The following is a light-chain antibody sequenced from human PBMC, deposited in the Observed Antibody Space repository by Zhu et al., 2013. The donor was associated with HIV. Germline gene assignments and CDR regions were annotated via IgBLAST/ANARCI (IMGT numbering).Light chain of an antibody. CDR3: QQTKSYPFS. CDR1: ESISIN. Sequence: EIVMTQSPATLSVSAGGRATLSCRASESISINLAWYQQRPGRPPKLLMYGVSTLHTGVPLRFVGSGSGTEFALTIYGLQAEDSATYYCQQTKSYPFSFGPGTKV. J-gene: IGKJ3*01. CDR2: GVS. V-gene: IGKV3-15*01.